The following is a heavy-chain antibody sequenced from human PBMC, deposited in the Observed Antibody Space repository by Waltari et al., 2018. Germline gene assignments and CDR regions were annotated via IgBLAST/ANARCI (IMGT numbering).Heavy chain of an antibody. CDR3: AKNWGGLDY. D-gene: IGHD3-16*01. J-gene: IGHJ4*02. CDR2: ISNSGDSV. CDR1: GFRLNTFA. Sequence: EVQLLESGGTLVQPGGSLRLSCAASGFRLNTFAVTWVGQAPGKGLEWVSGISNSGDSVYYADSVKGRFTISRDNSKNTLYLQMNSLRAEDTAVYYCAKNWGGLDYWGQGTLVTVSS. V-gene: IGHV3-23*01.